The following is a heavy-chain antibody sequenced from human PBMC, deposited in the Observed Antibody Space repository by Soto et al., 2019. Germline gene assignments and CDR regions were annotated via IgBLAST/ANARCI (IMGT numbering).Heavy chain of an antibody. D-gene: IGHD3-16*01. CDR2: IYYSGST. CDR1: GGSISSSSYY. J-gene: IGHJ3*02. Sequence: SETLSLTCTVSGGSISSSSYYWGWIRQPPGKGLEWIGSIYYSGSTYYNPSLKSRVTISVDTSKNQFSLKLSSVTAADTAVYYCARGRPLGGGIDAFDIWGQGTMVTVSS. V-gene: IGHV4-39*07. CDR3: ARGRPLGGGIDAFDI.